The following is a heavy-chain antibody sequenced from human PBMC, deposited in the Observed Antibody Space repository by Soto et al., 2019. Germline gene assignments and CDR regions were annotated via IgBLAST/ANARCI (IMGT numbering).Heavy chain of an antibody. CDR2: ISAYNGNT. Sequence: AXVKVSCKASGYTFTSYGISWVRQAPGQGLEWMGWISAYNGNTNYALKLQGRVTMTTDTSTSTAYMELRSLRSDDTAVYYCARDGYEGKSKQLEDGMDVWGQGTTVTVSS. D-gene: IGHD6-6*01. V-gene: IGHV1-18*01. CDR3: ARDGYEGKSKQLEDGMDV. J-gene: IGHJ6*02. CDR1: GYTFTSYG.